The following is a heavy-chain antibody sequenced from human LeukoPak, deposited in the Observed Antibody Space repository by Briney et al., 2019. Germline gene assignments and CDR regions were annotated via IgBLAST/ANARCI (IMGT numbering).Heavy chain of an antibody. D-gene: IGHD4-17*01. CDR1: GFTFSTYL. CDR2: IKEGGSEK. CDR3: TRDEGATETTYRFDH. Sequence: GGSLRLSCAASGFTFSTYLMSCVRQAPGKGLEWGGNIKEGGSEKYYIDSVKGRFTISRDNAKNLLFLQMNSLRAEDTAVYYCTRDEGATETTYRFDHWGQGTLVTVSS. V-gene: IGHV3-7*01. J-gene: IGHJ4*02.